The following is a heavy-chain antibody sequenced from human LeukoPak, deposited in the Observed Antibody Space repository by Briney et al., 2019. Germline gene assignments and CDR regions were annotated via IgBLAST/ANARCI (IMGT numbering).Heavy chain of an antibody. D-gene: IGHD5-18*01. J-gene: IGHJ4*03. CDR1: GYTFTIYG. Sequence: ASVKVSCKASGYTFTIYGITWVRQAPGQGLEWMGWISTHTGDTNYAQKLQARVTMTTDTSTSTAYMELRSLTSADTAVYYCARARRWSADIAMAPAAYCGHGTLVTVSS. CDR3: ARARRWSADIAMAPAAY. CDR2: ISTHTGDT. V-gene: IGHV1-18*04.